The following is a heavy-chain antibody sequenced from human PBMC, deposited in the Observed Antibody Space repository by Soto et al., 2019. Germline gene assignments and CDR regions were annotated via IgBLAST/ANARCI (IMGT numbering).Heavy chain of an antibody. CDR1: GFTFSSYS. Sequence: EVQLVESGGGLVQPGGSLRLSCVASGFTFSSYSMVWVRQAPGKGLEWVSYIFTTGTTIYYADSVKGRFTVSRDNPKNSVLLLLNSLRAEDTAVYYCARDKDWAFDYWGPGTPVTVSS. J-gene: IGHJ4*02. V-gene: IGHV3-48*03. CDR2: IFTTGTTI. CDR3: ARDKDWAFDY. D-gene: IGHD3-9*01.